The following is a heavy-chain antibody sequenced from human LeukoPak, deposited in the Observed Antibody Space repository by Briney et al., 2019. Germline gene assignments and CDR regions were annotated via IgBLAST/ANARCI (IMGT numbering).Heavy chain of an antibody. CDR1: GFTFNSYA. CDR3: AKDLDGYGGLRGDAFDI. D-gene: IGHD5-24*01. V-gene: IGHV3-23*01. CDR2: ISDGGGST. Sequence: AGGSLRHSCAASGFTFNSYALSWVRQAPGKGLEWVSAISDGGGSTYYADSVKGRFTTSRDNSKNTVYLQMNSLRVEDTAVYYCAKDLDGYGGLRGDAFDIWGQGTMVIVSS. J-gene: IGHJ3*02.